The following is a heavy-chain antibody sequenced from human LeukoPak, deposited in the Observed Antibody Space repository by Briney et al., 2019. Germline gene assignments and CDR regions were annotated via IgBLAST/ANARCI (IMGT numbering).Heavy chain of an antibody. D-gene: IGHD3-10*01. V-gene: IGHV3-66*01. CDR1: GFTVSSNY. CDR3: ARNVLLWFGELPFDP. J-gene: IGHJ5*02. CDR2: IYSGGST. Sequence: GGSLRLSCAASGFTVSSNYMSWVRQAPGKGLEWVSVIYSGGSTYYADSVKGRFTISRDNSKNTLYLQMNSLRAEDTAVYYCARNVLLWFGELPFDPWGQGTLVTVSP.